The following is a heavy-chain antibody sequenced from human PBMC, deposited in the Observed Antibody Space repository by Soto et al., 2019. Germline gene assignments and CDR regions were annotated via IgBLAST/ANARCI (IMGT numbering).Heavy chain of an antibody. CDR3: ARGGTYYDFWSGDF. V-gene: IGHV4-34*01. CDR1: GASFRGYY. Sequence: QVYLQQWGAGLLKPSETLSLTRAVYGASFRGYYWSWIRQPPGKGLEWIGEINDSGDTNYNPSLKSRVTMSGDTSKNHFSLKLNSVTAADTAVYYCARGGTYYDFWSGDFWGQGTLVTVSS. J-gene: IGHJ4*02. CDR2: INDSGDT. D-gene: IGHD3-3*01.